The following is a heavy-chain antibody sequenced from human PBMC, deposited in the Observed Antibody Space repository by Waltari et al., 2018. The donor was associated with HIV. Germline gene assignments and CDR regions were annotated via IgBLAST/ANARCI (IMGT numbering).Heavy chain of an antibody. J-gene: IGHJ4*02. Sequence: QVQLQQWGAGLLKPSETLSLTCAVYGGSCSGYYWSWIRQPPGKGLEWIGEINHSGSTNYNPSLKSRVTISVDTSKNQFSLKLSSVTAADTAVYYCARGQDYDFWSGYYYDYWGQGTLVTVSS. CDR3: ARGQDYDFWSGYYYDY. CDR2: INHSGST. V-gene: IGHV4-34*01. CDR1: GGSCSGYY. D-gene: IGHD3-3*01.